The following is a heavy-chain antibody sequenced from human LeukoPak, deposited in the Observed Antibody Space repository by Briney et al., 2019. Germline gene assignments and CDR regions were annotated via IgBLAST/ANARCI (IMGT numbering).Heavy chain of an antibody. CDR1: GFTFSNYW. CDR2: INTDGSST. V-gene: IGHV3-74*01. Sequence: PGGSLRLSCAASGFTFSNYWMHWVRQAPGKGLVWVSRINTDGSSTTYADSVKGRFTISRDNAKNTLHLQMSSLRAEDTAVYYCARGNADYYDSSGPKMRLDINNWFDPWGQGTLVTVSS. J-gene: IGHJ5*02. D-gene: IGHD3-22*01. CDR3: ARGNADYYDSSGPKMRLDINNWFDP.